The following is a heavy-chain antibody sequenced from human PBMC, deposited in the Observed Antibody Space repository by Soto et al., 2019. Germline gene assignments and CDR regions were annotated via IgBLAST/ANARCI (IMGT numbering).Heavy chain of an antibody. CDR1: CGSISSSNW. D-gene: IGHD6-6*01. CDR2: IYHSGST. CDR3: ARRIVSSARDYYYYYMDV. J-gene: IGHJ6*03. V-gene: IGHV4-4*02. Sequence: SETLSLTCAVSCGSISSSNWWSWVRQPPGKGLEWIGEIYHSGSTNYNPSLKSRVTISVDKSKNQFSLKLSSVTAADTAVYYCARRIVSSARDYYYYYMDVWGKGTTVTVSS.